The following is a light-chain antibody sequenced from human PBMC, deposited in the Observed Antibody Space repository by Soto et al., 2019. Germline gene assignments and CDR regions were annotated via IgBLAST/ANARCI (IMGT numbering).Light chain of an antibody. V-gene: IGLV2-14*01. J-gene: IGLJ2*01. Sequence: QSALTQPASVSGSRGQSITISCTGTSSDVGGYNYVSWYQQHPGKAPKLMIYDVSNRPSGVSNRFSGSKSGNTASLTISGLRAEDEADYYCSSYTSSSTVVFGGGTKLTVL. CDR2: DVS. CDR3: SSYTSSSTVV. CDR1: SSDVGGYNY.